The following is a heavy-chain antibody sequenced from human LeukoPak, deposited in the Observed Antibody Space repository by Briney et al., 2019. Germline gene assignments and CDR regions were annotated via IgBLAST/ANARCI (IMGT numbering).Heavy chain of an antibody. CDR2: IYYSGST. D-gene: IGHD2-2*01. CDR1: GGSISSGDYY. Sequence: SETLSLTCTVSGGSISSGDYYWSWIRQPPGKGLEWIGYIYYSGSTYYNPSLKSRVTISVDTSKNQFSLKLSSVTAADTAVCYCARDTCSSTSCAEAAWGQGTLVTVSS. CDR3: ARDTCSSTSCAEAA. J-gene: IGHJ4*02. V-gene: IGHV4-30-4*08.